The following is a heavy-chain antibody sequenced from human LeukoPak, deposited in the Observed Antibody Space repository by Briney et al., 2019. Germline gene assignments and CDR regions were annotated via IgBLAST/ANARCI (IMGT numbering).Heavy chain of an antibody. CDR2: IKSTADGGTT. V-gene: IGHV3-15*01. D-gene: IGHD5-12*01. Sequence: GGSLRLSCAASGFTFSNPWMGWVRQAPGKGLEWVGRIKSTADGGTTDYAAAVQGRFTISRDDSKDTLYLQMNSLKTEDTAVYYCTTYGGYEGLSDHWGQGTLVTVSS. CDR1: GFTFSNPW. CDR3: TTYGGYEGLSDH. J-gene: IGHJ5*02.